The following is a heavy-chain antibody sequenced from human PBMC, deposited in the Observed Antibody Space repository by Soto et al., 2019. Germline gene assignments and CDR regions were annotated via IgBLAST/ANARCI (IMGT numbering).Heavy chain of an antibody. D-gene: IGHD7-27*01. J-gene: IGHJ5*02. Sequence: PSETLSLTCTVSGGSLSSSTYYWGWIRQPPGKGLEWIGTIYYSGITYYNPSLQSRVTISVDTSKNQFSLRLSFVTAADAALYFFARQDVRAWGRFDPWGQGTLVTVSS. V-gene: IGHV4-39*01. CDR2: IYYSGIT. CDR3: ARQDVRAWGRFDP. CDR1: GGSLSSSTYY.